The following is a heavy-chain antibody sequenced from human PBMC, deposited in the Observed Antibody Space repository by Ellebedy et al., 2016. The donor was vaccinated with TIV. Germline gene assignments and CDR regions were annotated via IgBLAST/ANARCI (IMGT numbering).Heavy chain of an antibody. D-gene: IGHD6-19*01. CDR3: TTDYGPRFINGWVGAFNI. CDR2: ISGSGGST. J-gene: IGHJ3*02. V-gene: IGHV3-23*01. Sequence: GESLKISCAASGFTFSDYAMSWVRQARGKGLEWVSAISGSGGSTYYADSVKGRFTISRDNSKTTLYVQMNTLKTEDTAVYYCTTDYGPRFINGWVGAFNIWGQGTMVTVSS. CDR1: GFTFSDYA.